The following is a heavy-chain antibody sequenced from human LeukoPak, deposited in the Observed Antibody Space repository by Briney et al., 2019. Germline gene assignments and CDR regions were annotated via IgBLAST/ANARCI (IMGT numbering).Heavy chain of an antibody. CDR1: GFTFSTYW. D-gene: IGHD3-9*01. Sequence: GGSLRLSCAASGFTFSTYWMHWVRQAPGKGLVWVSRINGDGRSTNYADSVRGRFTISRDNSKNTLYLEMNSLRAEDTAVYYCAKFYDILTSYFDYWGQGTLVTVSS. V-gene: IGHV3-74*01. CDR2: INGDGRST. J-gene: IGHJ4*02. CDR3: AKFYDILTSYFDY.